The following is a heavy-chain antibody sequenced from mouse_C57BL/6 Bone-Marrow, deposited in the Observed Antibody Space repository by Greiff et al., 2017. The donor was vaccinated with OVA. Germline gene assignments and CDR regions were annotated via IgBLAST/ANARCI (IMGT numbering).Heavy chain of an antibody. Sequence: VKLQESGAELVRPGTSVKVSCKASGYAFTNYLIEWVKQRPGQGLEWIGVINPGSGGTNYNEKFKGKATLTADKSSSTAYMQLSSLTSEDSAVYFCARSLGDYFDYWGQGTTLTVSS. CDR3: ARSLGDYFDY. CDR2: INPGSGGT. V-gene: IGHV1-54*01. D-gene: IGHD3-3*01. J-gene: IGHJ2*01. CDR1: GYAFTNYL.